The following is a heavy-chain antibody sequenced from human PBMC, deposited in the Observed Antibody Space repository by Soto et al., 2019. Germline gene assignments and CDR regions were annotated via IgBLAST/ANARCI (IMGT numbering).Heavy chain of an antibody. V-gene: IGHV3-30*18. CDR2: ISYDGSNK. CDR3: AKDLSNTMVRGVDRVFDY. CDR1: GFTFSSYG. D-gene: IGHD3-10*01. Sequence: QVQLVESGGGVGQPGRSLRLSCAPSGFTFSSYGMHWVRQAPGKGLEWVAVISYDGSNKYYADSVKGRFTISRDNSKNTLYLQMNSLRAEDTAVYYCAKDLSNTMVRGVDRVFDYWGQGTLVTVSS. J-gene: IGHJ4*02.